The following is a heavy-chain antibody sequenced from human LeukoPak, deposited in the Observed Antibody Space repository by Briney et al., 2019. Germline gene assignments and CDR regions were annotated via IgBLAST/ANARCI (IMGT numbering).Heavy chain of an antibody. V-gene: IGHV3-23*01. CDR3: AKEGTPQVSTWYDL. J-gene: IGHJ5*02. D-gene: IGHD6-13*01. Sequence: GGSLRLSCAASGFTFSSYAVSWVRQAPGQGLEWVSAISGSGGSTYYADSVKGRFTISRDNSKNTVYLQMNSLRAEDTAVYYCAKEGTPQVSTWYDLWGQGTQVIVSS. CDR1: GFTFSSYA. CDR2: ISGSGGST.